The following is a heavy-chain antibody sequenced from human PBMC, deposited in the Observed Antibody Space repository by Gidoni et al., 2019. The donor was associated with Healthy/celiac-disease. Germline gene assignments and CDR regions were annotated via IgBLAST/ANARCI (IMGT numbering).Heavy chain of an antibody. CDR3: ARDHSGYYLYYYYMDV. Sequence: EVQLVESGGGLVKPGGSLRLSCAASGFTFSRYSMNWVRQAPGKGLEWVSSISSSSSYIYYADSVKGRFTISRDNAKNSLYLQMNSLRAEDTAVYYCARDHSGYYLYYYYMDVWGKGTTVTVSS. CDR2: ISSSSSYI. D-gene: IGHD3-22*01. J-gene: IGHJ6*03. V-gene: IGHV3-21*01. CDR1: GFTFSRYS.